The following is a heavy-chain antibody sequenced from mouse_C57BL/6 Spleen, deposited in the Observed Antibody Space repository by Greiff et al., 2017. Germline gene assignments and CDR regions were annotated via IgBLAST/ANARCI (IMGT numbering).Heavy chain of an antibody. D-gene: IGHD1-1*01. CDR2: ISDGGSYT. Sequence: EVQLVESGGGLVKPGGSLKLSCAASGFTFSSYAMSWVRQTPEKRLEWVATISDGGSYTYYPDNVKGRFTISRDNAKNNLYLQMSHLKSEDTAMYYCAREGITTVVATDFDVWGTGTTVTVSS. J-gene: IGHJ1*03. CDR1: GFTFSSYA. CDR3: AREGITTVVATDFDV. V-gene: IGHV5-4*01.